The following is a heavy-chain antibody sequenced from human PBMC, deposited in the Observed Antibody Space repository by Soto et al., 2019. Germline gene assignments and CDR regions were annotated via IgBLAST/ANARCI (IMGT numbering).Heavy chain of an antibody. V-gene: IGHV1-18*01. Sequence: QIQLVQSGAEVKKPGASVKVSCKASGFTFSDYGFSWVRQAPGRGLEWMGWISALNGETNYTQKSEGRVAMTTDAATTTAYMELRSLTVDDTAVYYCVRDQQWLLPVPLNFDYWGQGTVVTVSS. CDR3: VRDQQWLLPVPLNFDY. CDR1: GFTFSDYG. D-gene: IGHD6-19*01. J-gene: IGHJ4*02. CDR2: ISALNGET.